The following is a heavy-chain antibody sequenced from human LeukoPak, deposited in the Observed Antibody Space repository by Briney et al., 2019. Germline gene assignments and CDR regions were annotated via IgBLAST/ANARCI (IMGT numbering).Heavy chain of an antibody. CDR2: TSFDGSNK. Sequence: GGSLRLSCAASGFTFSRYGMHWVRQAPGKGLEWVAVTSFDGSNKYYPDSVKGRFTISRDNSKNTLYLQMNSLRAEDTAVCYCAKDRSSSGYCHDFDCWGQGTLVTVSS. CDR3: AKDRSSSGYCHDFDC. D-gene: IGHD3-22*01. J-gene: IGHJ4*02. CDR1: GFTFSRYG. V-gene: IGHV3-30*18.